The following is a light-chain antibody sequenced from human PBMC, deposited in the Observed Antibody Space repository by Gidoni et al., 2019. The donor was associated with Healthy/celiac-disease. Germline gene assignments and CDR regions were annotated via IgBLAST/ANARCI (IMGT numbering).Light chain of an antibody. CDR3: QQYNSYSYT. CDR2: KGS. CDR1: QSISSW. Sequence: DIQMIQSPSTLSASVGDRVTITCRSSQSISSWLAWYQQKPGKAPKLLIYKGSSLESGVPSRFSGSGSGTEFTLTISRLQPDDFATYYCQQYNSYSYTFGQGTKLEIK. J-gene: IGKJ2*01. V-gene: IGKV1-5*03.